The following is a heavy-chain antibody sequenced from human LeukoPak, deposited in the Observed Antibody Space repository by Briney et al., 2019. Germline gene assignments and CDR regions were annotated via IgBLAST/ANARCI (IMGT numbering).Heavy chain of an antibody. CDR1: GGSISSYY. Sequence: SETLSLTCTVSGGSISSYYWSWIRQPPGKGLEWIGYIYYSGSTNYNPSLKSRVTISVDTSKNQFSLKLSPVTAADTAVYYCARAAYSSSMFDYWGQGTLVTVSS. CDR2: IYYSGST. V-gene: IGHV4-59*01. CDR3: ARAAYSSSMFDY. D-gene: IGHD6-6*01. J-gene: IGHJ4*02.